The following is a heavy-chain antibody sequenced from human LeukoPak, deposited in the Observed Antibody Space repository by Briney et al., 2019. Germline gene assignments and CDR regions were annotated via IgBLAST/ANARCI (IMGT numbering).Heavy chain of an antibody. CDR3: AKHRGSSTSLNWFDP. Sequence: GGSLRLSCAASGFTFSRYWMHWVRQAPGKGLVWVSRIDSDGTNRDYADSVKGRFTISRDNSKNTLYLQMNSLRAEDTAVYYCAKHRGSSTSLNWFDPWGQGTLVTVSS. V-gene: IGHV3-74*01. CDR1: GFTFSRYW. J-gene: IGHJ5*02. D-gene: IGHD2-2*01. CDR2: IDSDGTNR.